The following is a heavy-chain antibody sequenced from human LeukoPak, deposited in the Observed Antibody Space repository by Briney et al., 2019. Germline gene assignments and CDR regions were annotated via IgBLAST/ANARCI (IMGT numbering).Heavy chain of an antibody. V-gene: IGHV4-61*01. D-gene: IGHD3-10*01. J-gene: IGHJ4*02. CDR3: ARDHYGSLDY. CDR2: DYCGGNT. Sequence: SETLSLTCTVSGGSVTSVSHCWGWIRQPPGKGREWIGYDYCGGNTNYNPSLKSRVTISVDTSKNQFSLKLSSVTAADTAVYYCARDHYGSLDYWGQGTLVTVSS. CDR1: GGSVTSVSHC.